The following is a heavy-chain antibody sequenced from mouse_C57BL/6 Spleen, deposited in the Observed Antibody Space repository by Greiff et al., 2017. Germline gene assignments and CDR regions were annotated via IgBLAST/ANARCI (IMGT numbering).Heavy chain of an antibody. CDR2: IDPSDSYT. CDR3: ARPDYYGSSYEYYFDD. V-gene: IGHV1-69*01. Sequence: QVQLQQPGAELVMPGASVKLSCKASGYTFTSYWMHWVKQRPGQGLEWIGEIDPSDSYTNYNQKFKGKSTLTVDTSSSTAYMQLSSLTSEDSAVYYCARPDYYGSSYEYYFDDWGQGTTLTVSS. D-gene: IGHD1-1*01. CDR1: GYTFTSYW. J-gene: IGHJ2*01.